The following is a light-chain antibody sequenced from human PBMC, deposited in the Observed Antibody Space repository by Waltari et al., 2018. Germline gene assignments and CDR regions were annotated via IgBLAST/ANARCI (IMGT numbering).Light chain of an antibody. V-gene: IGLV1-44*01. Sequence: QSVLTQPPSASGTPGQSVTISCSGSSSNIGSNSVNWYQQLPGSAPKLLIYNDEHRPSGVPDRFSGSKSGTSASLAISGLQSEDEAYYYCAAWDDSLNGWVFGGGTKLTVL. CDR1: SSNIGSNS. J-gene: IGLJ3*02. CDR3: AAWDDSLNGWV. CDR2: NDE.